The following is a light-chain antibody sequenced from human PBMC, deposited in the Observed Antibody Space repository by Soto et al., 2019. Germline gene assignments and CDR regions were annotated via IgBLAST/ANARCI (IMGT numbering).Light chain of an antibody. Sequence: EIVLTQSPGTLSLSPGERATLSCRASQSVYSSYLAWYQQKPGQAPRLLIYGASTMITGIPDRFSGSGSGTDFTLTISRLEPEDFAVYYCQQYGDSPRTFGGGTKVEIK. CDR1: QSVYSSY. CDR3: QQYGDSPRT. J-gene: IGKJ4*01. CDR2: GAS. V-gene: IGKV3-20*01.